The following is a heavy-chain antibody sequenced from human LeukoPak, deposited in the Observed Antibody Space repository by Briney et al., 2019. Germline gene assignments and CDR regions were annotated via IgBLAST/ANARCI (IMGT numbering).Heavy chain of an antibody. J-gene: IGHJ6*02. CDR3: ATTVTGGYYYGMDI. V-gene: IGHV4-39*01. Sequence: PSETLSLTCTVSGGSISSSSYYWAWIRQPPGKGLEWIGSIYYSGSTYYNPSLKSRVTISADTSKNQFSLKLSSVTAADTAVYYCATTVTGGYYYGMDIWGQGTTVTVSS. CDR2: IYYSGST. CDR1: GGSISSSSYY. D-gene: IGHD2-8*02.